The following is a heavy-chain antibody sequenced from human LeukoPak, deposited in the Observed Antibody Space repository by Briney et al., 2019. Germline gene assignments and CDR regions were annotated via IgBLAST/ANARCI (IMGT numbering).Heavy chain of an antibody. CDR1: GFTFSSYT. CDR2: ISGDSRYI. J-gene: IGHJ4*02. V-gene: IGHV3-21*01. Sequence: GGSLRLSCAASGFTFSSYTFNWVRQAPGKGLEWVSAISGDSRYIYYTDSVRGRFTISRDNAENSLYLQMYSLRVEDTAVYYCARAPTVLVGYCSSSSCQADYWGQGTLVTVSS. D-gene: IGHD2-2*01. CDR3: ARAPTVLVGYCSSSSCQADY.